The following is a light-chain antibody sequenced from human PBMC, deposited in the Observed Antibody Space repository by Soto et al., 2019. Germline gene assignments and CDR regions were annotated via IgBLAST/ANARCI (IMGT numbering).Light chain of an antibody. J-gene: IGKJ4*01. CDR1: QSVLYSSNNKNY. V-gene: IGKV4-1*01. Sequence: DIVMTQSPDSLAVSLGERATINCKSSQSVLYSSNNKNYLAWYQQKPGQPPKLLIYWASTRESGVPDRFSGSGSGTDFTLTISILQSEDVALYYCQQYYSTPLLTFGGGTKVEIK. CDR3: QQYYSTPLLT. CDR2: WAS.